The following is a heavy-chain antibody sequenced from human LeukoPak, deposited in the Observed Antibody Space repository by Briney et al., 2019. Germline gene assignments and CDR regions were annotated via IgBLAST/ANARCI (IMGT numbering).Heavy chain of an antibody. CDR1: GYSFTSYW. CDR2: IYPGDSDT. D-gene: IGHD5-18*01. J-gene: IGHJ4*02. V-gene: IGHV5-51*01. Sequence: GEALKISCEGSGYSFTSYWIGLVRQMPGKCLEWMGLIYPGDSDTRYSPSFQGQVTISADKSLSTAYLQWSSLKASDTAMYYCAKHRLGSSYADWGQRTLVTVSS. CDR3: AKHRLGSSYAD.